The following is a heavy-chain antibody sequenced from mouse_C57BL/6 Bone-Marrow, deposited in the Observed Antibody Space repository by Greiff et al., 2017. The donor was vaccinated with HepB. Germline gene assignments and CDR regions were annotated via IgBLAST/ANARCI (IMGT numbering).Heavy chain of an antibody. J-gene: IGHJ4*01. V-gene: IGHV14-4*01. CDR1: GFNIKDDY. CDR3: TKLLWEMDY. CDR2: IDPENGDT. Sequence: VQLQQSGAELVRPGASVKLSCTASGFNIKDDYMHWVKQRPEQGLEWIGWIDPENGDTEYASKFQGKATITADTTSNTAYLQLSSLTSEDTAVYYCTKLLWEMDYWGQGTSVTVSS. D-gene: IGHD2-1*01.